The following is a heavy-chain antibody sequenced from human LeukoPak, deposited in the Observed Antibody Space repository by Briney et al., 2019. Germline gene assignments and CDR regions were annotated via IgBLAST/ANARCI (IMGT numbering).Heavy chain of an antibody. CDR1: GYTFTVHY. J-gene: IGHJ4*02. V-gene: IGHV1-2*02. D-gene: IGHD4/OR15-4a*01. CDR3: ARDHDYGPDY. CDR2: IKPDSGAT. Sequence: GASVKVSCKASGYTFTVHYLHWLRQAPGQGLEWMGWIKPDSGATNFAHNFQGRVTMTSDTSINTAYMELSSLTSDDTAMYYCARDHDYGPDYWGRGTLVTVS.